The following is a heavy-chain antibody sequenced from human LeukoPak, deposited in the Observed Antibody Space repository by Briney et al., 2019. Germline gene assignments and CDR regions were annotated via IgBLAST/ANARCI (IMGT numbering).Heavy chain of an antibody. Sequence: GALRLSCATSGFTFSSYGMHWVRQVPGKGLEWVTVISHDAKSTYHVDSVKGRFTISRDNSKNTLYLQMNSLRAEDTAVYYCARSSITMVRGVIKSTTSWYHYYNMDVWGKGTTVTVSS. D-gene: IGHD3-10*01. J-gene: IGHJ6*03. V-gene: IGHV3-30*03. CDR2: ISHDAKST. CDR1: GFTFSSYG. CDR3: ARSSITMVRGVIKSTTSWYHYYNMDV.